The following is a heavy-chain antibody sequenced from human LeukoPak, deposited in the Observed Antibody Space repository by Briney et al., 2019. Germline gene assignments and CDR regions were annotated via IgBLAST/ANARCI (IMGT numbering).Heavy chain of an antibody. D-gene: IGHD3-10*01. CDR1: GYTFTGYY. V-gene: IGHV1-2*02. CDR2: INPNSGGT. CDR3: ARDQRSGSARTHPKSKYYFDY. Sequence: ASVKASCKASGYTFTGYYMHWVRQAPGQGLEWMGWINPNSGGTNYAQKFQGRVTMTRDTSISTAYMELSRLRSDDTAVYYCARDQRSGSARTHPKSKYYFDYWGQGTLVTVSS. J-gene: IGHJ4*02.